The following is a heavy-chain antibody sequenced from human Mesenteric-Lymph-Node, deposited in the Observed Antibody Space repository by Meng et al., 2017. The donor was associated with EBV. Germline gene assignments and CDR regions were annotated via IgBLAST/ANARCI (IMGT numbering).Heavy chain of an antibody. CDR1: GGSISSGAYY. D-gene: IGHD5-18*01. CDR2: IYYSGST. Sequence: HLKESGPRLVKPSPTLSLTVAVSGGSISSGAYYWTWIRQPPGKGLESIGYIYYSGSTYYNPSLQSRVTMSVDTSKNQFSLKLSSVTAADTAVYYCARGYSYDSFGLDYWGQGALVTVSS. V-gene: IGHV4-30-4*01. J-gene: IGHJ4*02. CDR3: ARGYSYDSFGLDY.